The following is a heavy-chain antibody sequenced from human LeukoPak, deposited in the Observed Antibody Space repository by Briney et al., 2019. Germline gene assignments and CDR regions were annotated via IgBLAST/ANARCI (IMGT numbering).Heavy chain of an antibody. CDR1: GFTFSSYS. CDR2: ISSSSSYI. CDR3: ARDRSPGSFDY. Sequence: GGSLRLSCAASGFTFSSYSMNWVRQAPGKGLEWVSSISSSSSYIYYADSVKGRFTISRDNAKNSLYLQMNSLRAEDTAAYYCARDRSPGSFDYWGQGTLVTVSS. V-gene: IGHV3-21*01. D-gene: IGHD3-10*01. J-gene: IGHJ4*02.